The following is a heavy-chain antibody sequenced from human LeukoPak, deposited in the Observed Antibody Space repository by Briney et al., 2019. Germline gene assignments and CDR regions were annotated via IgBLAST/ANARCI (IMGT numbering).Heavy chain of an antibody. J-gene: IGHJ4*02. CDR1: GFTFSGYD. Sequence: GGSLRLSCAASGFTFSGYDMHWVRQAPGKGLEWVAVIWSDVSNKYYADSVKGRFTISRDSSKNALYLQMNSLRAEDTAVYYCARDPSYGSGTSLDYWGQGTLVTVSS. CDR2: IWSDVSNK. CDR3: ARDPSYGSGTSLDY. D-gene: IGHD3-10*01. V-gene: IGHV3-33*01.